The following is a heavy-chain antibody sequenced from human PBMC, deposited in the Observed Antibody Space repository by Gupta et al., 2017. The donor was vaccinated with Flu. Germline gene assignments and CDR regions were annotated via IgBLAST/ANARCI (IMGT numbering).Heavy chain of an antibody. D-gene: IGHD5-12*01. J-gene: IGHJ6*02. CDR3: ARDTTYDRWRGGMDV. CDR1: SSYD. V-gene: IGHV3-13*01. CDR2: IGTAGDT. Sequence: SSYDMHWVRQATGKGLEWVSAIGTAGDTYYPGSVKGRFTISRENAKNSLYLQLNSLRAGDTAVYYCARDTTYDRWRGGMDVWGQGTTVTVSS.